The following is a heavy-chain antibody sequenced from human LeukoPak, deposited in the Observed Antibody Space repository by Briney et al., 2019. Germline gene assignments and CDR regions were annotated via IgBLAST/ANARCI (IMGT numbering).Heavy chain of an antibody. Sequence: GRSLRLSCAASGFTFSSYGMHWVRQAPGKGLEWVAVISYDGSNKYYADSVKGRFTISRDNSKNTLYLQMNSLRAEDTAVYYCAKDSSRYYDFWSGYYTPLYWGQGTLVTVSS. D-gene: IGHD3-3*01. V-gene: IGHV3-30*18. CDR2: ISYDGSNK. CDR3: AKDSSRYYDFWSGYYTPLY. J-gene: IGHJ4*02. CDR1: GFTFSSYG.